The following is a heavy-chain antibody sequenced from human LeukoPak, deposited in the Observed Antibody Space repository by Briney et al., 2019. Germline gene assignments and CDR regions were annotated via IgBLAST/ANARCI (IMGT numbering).Heavy chain of an antibody. Sequence: GGSLRLSCAASGFTFSSYAMGWVRQAPGKGLEWVSAISGSGGSTYYADSVKGRFTISRDNSKNTLYLQMSSLRAEDTAVYYCAKYGTVAGTNYFDYWGQGTLVTVSS. CDR2: ISGSGGST. D-gene: IGHD6-19*01. CDR1: GFTFSSYA. CDR3: AKYGTVAGTNYFDY. J-gene: IGHJ4*02. V-gene: IGHV3-23*01.